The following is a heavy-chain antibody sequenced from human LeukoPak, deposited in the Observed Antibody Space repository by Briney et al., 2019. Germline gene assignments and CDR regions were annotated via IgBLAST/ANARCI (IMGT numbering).Heavy chain of an antibody. CDR1: GFTFHDHG. V-gene: IGHV3-20*04. Sequence: GGSLRLSCAASGFTFHDHGMRWVRQAPGKGLEWVSALNWNGDNTGYADSVKGRFTISRDNTKKSLYLQMNSLTAEDTAFYYCARDEGPYFDCWGQGTLVTVSS. CDR3: ARDEGPYFDC. CDR2: LNWNGDNT. J-gene: IGHJ4*02.